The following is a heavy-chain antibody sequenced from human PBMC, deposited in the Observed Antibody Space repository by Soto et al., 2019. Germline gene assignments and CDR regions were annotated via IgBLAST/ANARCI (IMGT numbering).Heavy chain of an antibody. CDR3: ARDNDVFTAYYLDY. D-gene: IGHD2-8*01. Sequence: QVQLVQSEAEVKKPGASVKVSCRASGYIFVNYGISWVRQAPGQGLEWMGWISAYNGNTKYAQEFQGRVTMTRDTSTRTADMELGSLRSDDTAVYYCARDNDVFTAYYLDYWGEGTLVTVSS. CDR1: GYIFVNYG. J-gene: IGHJ4*02. CDR2: ISAYNGNT. V-gene: IGHV1-18*01.